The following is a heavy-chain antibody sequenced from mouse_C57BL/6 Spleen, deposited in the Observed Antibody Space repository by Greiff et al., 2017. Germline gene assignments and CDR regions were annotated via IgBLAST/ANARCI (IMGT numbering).Heavy chain of an antibody. CDR3: ARGGLRQRGTDY. V-gene: IGHV1-55*01. CDR2: IYPGSGST. Sequence: QVQLQQSGAELVKPGASVKMSCKASGYTFTSYWITWVKQRPGQGLEWIGDIYPGSGSTNYNEKFKSKATLTVDTSSSTAYMQLSSLTSEDSAVYYCARGGLRQRGTDYWGQGTTLTVSS. D-gene: IGHD2-4*01. CDR1: GYTFTSYW. J-gene: IGHJ2*01.